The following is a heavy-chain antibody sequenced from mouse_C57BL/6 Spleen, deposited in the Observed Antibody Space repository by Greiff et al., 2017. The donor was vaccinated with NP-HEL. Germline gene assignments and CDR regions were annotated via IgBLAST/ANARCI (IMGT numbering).Heavy chain of an antibody. Sequence: EVQVVESGPELVKPGASVKMSCKASGYTFTDYNMHWVKQSHGKSLEWIGYINPNNGGTSYNQKFKGKATLTVNKSSSTAYMELRSLTSEDSAVYYCARGDGYSGDYFDYWGQGTTLTVSS. CDR3: ARGDGYSGDYFDY. V-gene: IGHV1-22*01. D-gene: IGHD2-3*01. CDR1: GYTFTDYN. CDR2: INPNNGGT. J-gene: IGHJ2*01.